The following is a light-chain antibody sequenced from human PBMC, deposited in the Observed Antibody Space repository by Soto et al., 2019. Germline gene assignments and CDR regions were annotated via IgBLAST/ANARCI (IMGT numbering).Light chain of an antibody. Sequence: DIQMTQSPYTLSASVGDRVTIPCRTSQSVSSWLAWYQQKPGKAPKLLISKASSLQSGVPSRCSGSGSVTEFTLTISSLQPDDVATYYYQQYGSYSGVTFAQGTNVEIK. CDR3: QQYGSYSGVT. CDR2: KAS. J-gene: IGKJ2*01. CDR1: QSVSSW. V-gene: IGKV1-5*03.